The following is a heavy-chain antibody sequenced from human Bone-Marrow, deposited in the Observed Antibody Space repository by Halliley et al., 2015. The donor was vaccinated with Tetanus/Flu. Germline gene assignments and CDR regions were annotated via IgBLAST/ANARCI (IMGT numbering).Heavy chain of an antibody. CDR1: GGPMQSGGYY. Sequence: TLSLTCAVSGGPMQSGGYYWSWIRQAPGKGLEWIGYIFYSGSSHSNPSLKSRVDFSIDTANNQFSRKLSSVTAADTAVYYCARGLAYCGGDCSGSFDYWGQGTLVTVSS. CDR2: IFYSGSS. D-gene: IGHD2-21*02. V-gene: IGHV4-31*11. CDR3: ARGLAYCGGDCSGSFDY. J-gene: IGHJ4*02.